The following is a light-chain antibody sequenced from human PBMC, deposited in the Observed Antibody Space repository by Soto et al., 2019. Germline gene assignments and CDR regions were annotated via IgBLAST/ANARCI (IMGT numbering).Light chain of an antibody. V-gene: IGLV2-14*01. CDR2: EVS. CDR1: SSDIGDYDY. Sequence: QSVLTQPASVSGSLGQSITISCTGTSSDIGDYDYVSWYQQHPVKAPKLMIYEVSNRPSGVSNRFSGSKSGNTASLTISGLQAEDEADYYCSSYTSSNTLVFGGGTKLTVL. J-gene: IGLJ2*01. CDR3: SSYTSSNTLV.